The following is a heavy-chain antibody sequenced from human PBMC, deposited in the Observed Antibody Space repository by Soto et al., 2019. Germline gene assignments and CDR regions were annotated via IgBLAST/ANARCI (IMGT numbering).Heavy chain of an antibody. D-gene: IGHD3-22*01. CDR2: IKQNEGEK. CDR1: GFTFNSYW. Sequence: SGGSLRLSCAASGFTFNSYWMSWVRQAPGKGLEWVANIKQNEGEKSYVDSVKGRFTISRDNAKKSLYLQMNSLRAEDTAVYYCARVDYYAIIDFWGQGTMVTVSS. V-gene: IGHV3-7*01. J-gene: IGHJ4*02. CDR3: ARVDYYAIIDF.